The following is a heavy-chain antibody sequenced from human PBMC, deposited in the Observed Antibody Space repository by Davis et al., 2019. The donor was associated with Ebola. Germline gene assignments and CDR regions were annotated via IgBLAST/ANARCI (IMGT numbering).Heavy chain of an antibody. J-gene: IGHJ4*02. Sequence: GESLKISCEASGFTFSIYAMHWVRQAPGKGPEWVSSISGSGGSTYYADSVKGRFTISRDNSKNTLYLQMNSLRAEDTAVYYCAKDVRYSYGHDYWGQGTLVTVSS. V-gene: IGHV3-23*01. CDR3: AKDVRYSYGHDY. CDR2: ISGSGGST. D-gene: IGHD5-18*01. CDR1: GFTFSIYA.